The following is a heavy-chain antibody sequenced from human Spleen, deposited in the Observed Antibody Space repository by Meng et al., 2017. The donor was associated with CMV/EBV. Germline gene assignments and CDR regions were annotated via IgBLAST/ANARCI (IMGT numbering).Heavy chain of an antibody. Sequence: GESLKISCAASGFNFNIYSMNWVRQAPGKGLEWVSHISGGTTYSMYYADSVKGRFTISRDNVKNSLYLQMNSLRPEDTALYYCVKDTIPASSGWLIYGMDVWGQGTTVTVSS. V-gene: IGHV3-48*04. CDR1: GFNFNIYS. CDR2: ISGGTTYSM. CDR3: VKDTIPASSGWLIYGMDV. J-gene: IGHJ6*02. D-gene: IGHD6-19*01.